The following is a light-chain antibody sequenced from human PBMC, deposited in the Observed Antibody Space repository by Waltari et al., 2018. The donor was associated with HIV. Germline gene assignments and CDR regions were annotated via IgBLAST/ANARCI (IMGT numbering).Light chain of an antibody. V-gene: IGLV1-47*01. CDR2: RDN. CDR1: TSNVGSNF. Sequence: QSVLTQPPSASGTPGQRVTISCSGTTSNVGSNFVSWYQQTPGTAPKVLIYRDNRRPSGVPDRFSGSKSGASASLAISGLRSEDEGDYYCATWDGSLGGAYVFGAGTKVSVL. J-gene: IGLJ1*01. CDR3: ATWDGSLGGAYV.